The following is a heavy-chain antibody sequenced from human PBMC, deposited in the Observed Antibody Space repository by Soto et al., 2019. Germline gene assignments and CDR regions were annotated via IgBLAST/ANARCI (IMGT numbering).Heavy chain of an antibody. V-gene: IGHV1-3*01. D-gene: IGHD1-7*01. J-gene: IGHJ3*02. Sequence: GASVKVSCKASGYTFTSYAIHWVRLAPGQRLEWMGWINAGNGNTKYSQKFQGRVTITRDTSASTAYMELSSLRSEDTAVYYCARDPDLITGTTRFRAFEIWGQGTMVTVTS. CDR3: ARDPDLITGTTRFRAFEI. CDR2: INAGNGNT. CDR1: GYTFTSYA.